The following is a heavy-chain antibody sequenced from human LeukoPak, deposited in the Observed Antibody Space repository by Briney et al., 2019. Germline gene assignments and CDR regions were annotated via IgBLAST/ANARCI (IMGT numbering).Heavy chain of an antibody. CDR3: ARGRSTGYPYYFEY. D-gene: IGHD5-12*01. CDR1: GSTFTSYD. V-gene: IGHV1-8*03. Sequence: PSVNLSCKASGSTFTSYDINRVRHATGQGHEWKGWMNPNSGSTGYAQKFQGRVAITRNTSISTAYMELSGLRSEDTAVYYCARGRSTGYPYYFEYWGQGTLVTVSS. J-gene: IGHJ4*02. CDR2: MNPNSGST.